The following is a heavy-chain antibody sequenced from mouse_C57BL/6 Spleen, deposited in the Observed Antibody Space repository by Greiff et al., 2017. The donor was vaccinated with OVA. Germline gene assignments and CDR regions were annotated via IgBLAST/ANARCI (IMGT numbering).Heavy chain of an antibody. V-gene: IGHV1-55*01. CDR3: ARNPYGNCEAGFAY. D-gene: IGHD2-1*01. CDR1: GYTFTSYW. Sequence: QVQLKQPGAELVKPGASVKMSCKASGYTFTSYWITWVKQRPGQGLEWIGDIYPGSGSTNYNEKFKSKATLTVDTSSSTAYMQLSSLTSEDSAVYFWARNPYGNCEAGFAYWGQGTLVTVSA. CDR2: IYPGSGST. J-gene: IGHJ3*01.